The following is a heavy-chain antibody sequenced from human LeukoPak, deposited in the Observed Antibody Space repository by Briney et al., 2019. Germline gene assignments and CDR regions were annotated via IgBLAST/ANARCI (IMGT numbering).Heavy chain of an antibody. V-gene: IGHV4-59*08. CDR3: ARMETVTTWSYFDY. J-gene: IGHJ4*02. CDR1: GGSISSYY. CDR2: IYYSGST. Sequence: SETLSLTCTVSGGSISSYYWSWIRQPPGKGLEWIGYIYYSGSTNYNPSLKSRVTISVDTSKNQFSLKLSSVAAADTAVYYCARMETVTTWSYFDYWGQGTLVTVSS. D-gene: IGHD4-17*01.